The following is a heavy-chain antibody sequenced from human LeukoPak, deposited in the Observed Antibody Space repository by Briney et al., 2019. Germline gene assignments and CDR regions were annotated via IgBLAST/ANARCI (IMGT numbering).Heavy chain of an antibody. V-gene: IGHV1-69*05. J-gene: IGHJ5*02. Sequence: SVTVSCKASGGTFSSYVISWVRQAAGQGVKWMGRIIPIFGTANYAQNFQGRVTITTDESTSTAYMELSSLRSEDTAVYYCAREAVVVVAASNWFDPWGQGTLVTVSS. CDR2: IIPIFGTA. D-gene: IGHD2-15*01. CDR3: AREAVVVVAASNWFDP. CDR1: GGTFSSYV.